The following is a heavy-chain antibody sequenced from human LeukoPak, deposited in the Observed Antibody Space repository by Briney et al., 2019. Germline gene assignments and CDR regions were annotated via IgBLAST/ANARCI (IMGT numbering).Heavy chain of an antibody. J-gene: IGHJ4*02. D-gene: IGHD4-23*01. CDR3: ARTYTYGGNPTVFDY. CDR2: IIPIFGTA. CDR1: GGTFSSYA. V-gene: IGHV1-69*13. Sequence: SVKVSCKASGGTFSSYAISWVRQAPGQGLEWMGGIIPIFGTANYAQKFQGRVTITADESTSTAYMELSSLRSEDTAVYYCARTYTYGGNPTVFDYWGQGTLVTVSS.